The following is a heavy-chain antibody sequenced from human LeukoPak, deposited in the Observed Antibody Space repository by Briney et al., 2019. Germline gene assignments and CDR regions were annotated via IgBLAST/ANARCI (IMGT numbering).Heavy chain of an antibody. Sequence: PGGSLRLSCAASGFIFRTYWMSWVRQAPGKGLEWVANIKQDGSEKYYVDSVKGRFTISRDNAKNSLYLQMSSLRAEDTAVYYCARDRRVDYYYYMDVWGKGTTVTVSS. CDR3: ARDRRVDYYYYMDV. V-gene: IGHV3-7*01. CDR2: IKQDGSEK. CDR1: GFIFRTYW. J-gene: IGHJ6*03. D-gene: IGHD2-15*01.